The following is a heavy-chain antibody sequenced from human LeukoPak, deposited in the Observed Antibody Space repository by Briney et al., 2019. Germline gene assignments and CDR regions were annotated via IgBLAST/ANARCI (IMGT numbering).Heavy chain of an antibody. J-gene: IGHJ4*02. CDR2: IWYDGSNK. Sequence: GGSLRLSCAASGFTFSTYGMHWVRQAPGQGLEWVALIWYDGSNKYYADSVKGRFTMSRDNAKNLLYLQMNSLRDEDTAMYYCARVSAPGTSGWYFGYWGQGTLVTVSS. CDR1: GFTFSTYG. CDR3: ARVSAPGTSGWYFGY. V-gene: IGHV3-33*01. D-gene: IGHD6-19*01.